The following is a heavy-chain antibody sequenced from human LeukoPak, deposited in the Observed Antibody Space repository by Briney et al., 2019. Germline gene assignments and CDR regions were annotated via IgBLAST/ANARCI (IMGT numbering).Heavy chain of an antibody. Sequence: GASVKVSCKASGYTFTSYGISWVRQAPGQGLEWMRWISAYNGNTNYAQKLQGRVTMTTDTPTSTAYMELRSLRSDDTAVYYCARDVEVGGYWNDGYYYYGMDLWSQGTTVTVSS. D-gene: IGHD1-1*01. CDR1: GYTFTSYG. CDR3: ARDVEVGGYWNDGYYYYGMDL. V-gene: IGHV1-18*01. CDR2: ISAYNGNT. J-gene: IGHJ6*02.